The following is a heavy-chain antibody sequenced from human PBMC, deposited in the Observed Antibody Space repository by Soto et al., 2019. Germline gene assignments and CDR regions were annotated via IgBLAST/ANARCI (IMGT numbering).Heavy chain of an antibody. V-gene: IGHV3-21*01. J-gene: IGHJ6*02. CDR3: ARDQEGGMDV. CDR1: GVKFRTYS. Sequence: GGSLRLSCAASGVKFRTYSMNWVRQAPGKGLECVSSITTSTTYTFYADSVKGRFTISRDDAKNSLYLQMNSLRAEDTAVYYCARDQEGGMDVWGPGTTVTVSS. CDR2: ITTSTTYT.